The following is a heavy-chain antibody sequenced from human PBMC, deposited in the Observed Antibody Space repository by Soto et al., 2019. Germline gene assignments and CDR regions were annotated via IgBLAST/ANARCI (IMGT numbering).Heavy chain of an antibody. J-gene: IGHJ4*02. CDR1: GFTLTDSA. CDR2: IVVGSGIT. Sequence: SVKVSCKASGFTLTDSAVQWVRQARGQRLEWIGWIVVGSGITNYAQKFQERVTITWDLSTSTVYMELSSLRSEDTAVYYCATRDPGHYWGQGTLVTVSS. V-gene: IGHV1-58*01. CDR3: ATRDPGHY.